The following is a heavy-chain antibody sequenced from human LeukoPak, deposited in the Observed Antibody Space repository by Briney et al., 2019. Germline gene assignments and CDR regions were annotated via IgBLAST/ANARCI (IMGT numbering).Heavy chain of an antibody. J-gene: IGHJ4*02. CDR2: ISYDGSNK. V-gene: IGHV3-30*18. D-gene: IGHD6-13*01. Sequence: GRSLRLSCAASGFTFSSYGMHWVRPAPGKGLAWVAFISYDGSNKYYPDSVKGRFTISRDNYKNTLYLQMNSLRAEDTDVYYCAKGRIAAAGLTFDYWGQGTLVTVSS. CDR1: GFTFSSYG. CDR3: AKGRIAAAGLTFDY.